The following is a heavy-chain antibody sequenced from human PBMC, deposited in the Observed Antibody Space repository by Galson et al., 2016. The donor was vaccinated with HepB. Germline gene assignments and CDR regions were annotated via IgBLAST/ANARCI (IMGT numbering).Heavy chain of an antibody. D-gene: IGHD1-1*01. J-gene: IGHJ4*01. CDR3: AMESGAVVPFGY. V-gene: IGHV4-4*02. CDR2: ISRSGST. Sequence: ETLSLTCAVSSGSTSNRNWWSWVRQPPGKGLEWIGAISRSGSTNYNPSLKSRVRMSFDTPRNEPSLKMDSVTAADTAMYYCAMESGAVVPFGYWGHGALVIVSS. CDR1: SGSTSNRNW.